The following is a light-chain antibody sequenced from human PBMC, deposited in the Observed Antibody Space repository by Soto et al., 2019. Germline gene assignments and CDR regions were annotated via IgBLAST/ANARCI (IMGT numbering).Light chain of an antibody. CDR1: QSVSRN. CDR3: QQYNNWPLT. CDR2: GSS. J-gene: IGKJ4*01. Sequence: ETVMTQSPATLSVSPGERATLSCRASQSVSRNLAWYQQRPGQAPRLLFYGSSTRATGIPARFSGSGSGTEFTLTISSLQSEDFAVYYCQQYNNWPLTFVGGTKVEIK. V-gene: IGKV3-15*01.